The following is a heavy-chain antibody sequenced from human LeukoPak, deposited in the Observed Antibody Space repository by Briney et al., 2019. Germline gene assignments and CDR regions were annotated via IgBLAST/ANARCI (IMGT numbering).Heavy chain of an antibody. Sequence: GGSLRLSCAASGFTFSNAWMSWVRQAPGKGLEWVSYISSSSSTIYYADSVKGRFTISRDNAKNSLYLQMNSLRDEDTAVYYCARDPIVVVPAAIDAFDIWGQGTMVTVSS. J-gene: IGHJ3*02. CDR3: ARDPIVVVPAAIDAFDI. CDR1: GFTFSNAW. CDR2: ISSSSSTI. V-gene: IGHV3-48*02. D-gene: IGHD2-2*01.